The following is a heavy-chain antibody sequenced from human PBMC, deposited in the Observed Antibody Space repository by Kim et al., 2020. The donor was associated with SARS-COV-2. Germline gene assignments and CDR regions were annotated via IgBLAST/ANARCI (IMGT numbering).Heavy chain of an antibody. J-gene: IGHJ6*03. CDR2: FDPDTGET. Sequence: ASVKVSCKVSGYTITELSVHWVRQSPGKGLEWMGGFDPDTGETIYVQNFQGRVTMTEDASTDTAYMELSSLRSDDTAVYYCAIGGGQLIYMDVWGKGTAVTVSS. D-gene: IGHD3-10*01. V-gene: IGHV1-24*01. CDR1: GYTITELS. CDR3: AIGGGQLIYMDV.